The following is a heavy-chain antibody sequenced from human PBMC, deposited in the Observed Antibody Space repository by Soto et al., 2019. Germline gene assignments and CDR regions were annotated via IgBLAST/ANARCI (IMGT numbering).Heavy chain of an antibody. CDR1: VFTLDDYT. Sequence: GGSLRLSCAASVFTLDDYTMHWVRQAPGKGLEWVSLISWDGGSTYYADSVKGRFTISRDNSKNSLYLQMNSLRTEDTALYYCAKGVAGHIVVVDAIYYWGQGRLVTVFS. CDR2: ISWDGGST. CDR3: AKGVAGHIVVVDAIYY. V-gene: IGHV3-43*01. D-gene: IGHD2-21*01. J-gene: IGHJ4*02.